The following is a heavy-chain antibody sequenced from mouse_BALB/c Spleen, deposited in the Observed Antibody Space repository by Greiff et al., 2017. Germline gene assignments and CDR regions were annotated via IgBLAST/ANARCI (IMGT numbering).Heavy chain of an antibody. J-gene: IGHJ4*01. CDR1: GFNIKDTY. CDR2: IDPANGNT. D-gene: IGHD2-2*01. V-gene: IGHV14-3*02. Sequence: VQLQQSGAELVKPGASVKLYCTASGFNIKDTYMHWVKQRPEQGLEWIGRIDPANGNTKYDPKFQGKATITADTSSNTAYLQLSSLTSEDTAVYYCAREGGLSPAMDYWGQGTAVTVSS. CDR3: AREGGLSPAMDY.